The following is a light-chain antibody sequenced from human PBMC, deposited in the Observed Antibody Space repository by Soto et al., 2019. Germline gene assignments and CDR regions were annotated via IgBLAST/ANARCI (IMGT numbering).Light chain of an antibody. V-gene: IGLV1-47*01. CDR2: RNN. CDR3: AAWDDSLSGVV. J-gene: IGLJ2*01. CDR1: SSNIGSNP. Sequence: QSVLTQPPSASGIPGQRVTISCSGSSSNIGSNPVYWYQQLPGTAPQLLIYRNNQRPSGVPDRFSGSKSGTSASLAISGLRSEDEADYYCAAWDDSLSGVVFGGGTKLTVL.